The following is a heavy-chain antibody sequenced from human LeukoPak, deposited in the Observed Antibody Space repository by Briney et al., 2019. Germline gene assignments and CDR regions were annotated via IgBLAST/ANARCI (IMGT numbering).Heavy chain of an antibody. CDR2: ISYDAGKT. V-gene: IGHV3-30*04. Sequence: PGGSLRLSCAASGFTLSNFAMHWVRQAPEKGLEWVGGISYDAGKTYYADSVRRRFTLSRQTYKHTLYLHMNALRAEDTAVYYCARDSGRSATYFNYWGQGTLVTVSS. D-gene: IGHD3-10*01. CDR3: ARDSGRSATYFNY. J-gene: IGHJ4*02. CDR1: GFTLSNFA.